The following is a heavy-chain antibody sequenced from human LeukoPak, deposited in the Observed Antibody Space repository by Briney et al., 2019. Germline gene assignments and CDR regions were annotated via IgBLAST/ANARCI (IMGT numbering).Heavy chain of an antibody. Sequence: HSGGSLRLSCVVSGFTFSGNHMNWVRQAPGKGLEWVSVIYSDGDTYYADSVKGRFTISRDSSRNTLSLQMNSLKPEDTAVYYCARAPRDGYGHFDYWGQGTLVTVSS. D-gene: IGHD5-24*01. CDR3: ARAPRDGYGHFDY. CDR2: IYSDGDT. CDR1: GFTFSGNH. J-gene: IGHJ4*02. V-gene: IGHV3-66*02.